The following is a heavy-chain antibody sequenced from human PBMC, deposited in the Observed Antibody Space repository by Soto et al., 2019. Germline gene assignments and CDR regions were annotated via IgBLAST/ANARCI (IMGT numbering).Heavy chain of an antibody. CDR1: GFTFSSYG. V-gene: IGHV3-30*18. CDR3: AKGSWAVAHDAFDI. Sequence: GGSLRLSCAASGFTFSSYGMHWVRQAPGKGLEWVAVISYDGSNKYYADSVKGRFTISRDNSKNTLYLQMNSLRAEDTAVYYCAKGSWAVAHDAFDIWGQGTMVTVSS. CDR2: ISYDGSNK. D-gene: IGHD6-19*01. J-gene: IGHJ3*02.